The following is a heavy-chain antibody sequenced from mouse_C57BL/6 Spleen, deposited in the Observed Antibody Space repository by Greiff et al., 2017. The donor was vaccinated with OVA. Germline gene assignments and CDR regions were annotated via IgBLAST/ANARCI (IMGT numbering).Heavy chain of an antibody. Sequence: QVQLKQSGAELVKPGASVKISCKASGYAFSSYWMNWVKQRPGKGLEWIGQIYPGDGDTNYNGKFKGKATLTADKSSSTAYMQLSSLTSEDSAVYFCARGAAQGPFAYWGQGTLVTVSA. D-gene: IGHD3-2*02. CDR1: GYAFSSYW. J-gene: IGHJ3*01. V-gene: IGHV1-80*01. CDR3: ARGAAQGPFAY. CDR2: IYPGDGDT.